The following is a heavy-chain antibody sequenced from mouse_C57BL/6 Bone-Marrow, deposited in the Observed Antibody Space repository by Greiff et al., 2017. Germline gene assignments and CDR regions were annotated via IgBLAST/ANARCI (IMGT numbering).Heavy chain of an antibody. V-gene: IGHV1-82*01. Sequence: QVQLQQSGPELVKPGASVKISCKASGYAFSSSWMNWVKQRPGKGLEWIGRIYPGDGDTNYNGKFKGKATLTADKSSSTAYMQLSSLTSEDSAVYFCTRRASSWYYEVWGTGTTVTVAS. CDR1: GYAFSSSW. CDR2: IYPGDGDT. J-gene: IGHJ1*03. D-gene: IGHD6-1*01. CDR3: TRRASSWYYEV.